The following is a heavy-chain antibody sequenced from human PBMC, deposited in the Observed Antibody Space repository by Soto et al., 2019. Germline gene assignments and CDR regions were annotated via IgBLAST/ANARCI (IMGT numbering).Heavy chain of an antibody. Sequence: QVQLVESGGGVVQPGRSLRLSCAASGFALSNYGMHWVRQAPGKGLEWVAVIYYDGSKEDYAGSVMGRFTISRDTSKNTVYLQMNSLRVEDTAVYYCARDGFYRYDYWGQGTLVTVSS. D-gene: IGHD3-3*01. J-gene: IGHJ4*02. CDR1: GFALSNYG. CDR2: IYYDGSKE. V-gene: IGHV3-33*01. CDR3: ARDGFYRYDY.